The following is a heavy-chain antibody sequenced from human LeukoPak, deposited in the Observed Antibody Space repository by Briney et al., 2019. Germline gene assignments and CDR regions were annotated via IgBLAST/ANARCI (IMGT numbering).Heavy chain of an antibody. J-gene: IGHJ4*02. D-gene: IGHD3-22*01. CDR2: ISWDGVAT. CDR1: GFTFDDYT. Sequence: PGGSLRLSCAASGFTFDDYTMHWVRQAPGEGLEWLSLISWDGVATYYGDSVKGRFTISRDNSRNSLYLQMNNLRVDDTAFYYCAKDIAPSTMMLFEFWGQGTLVTVSS. CDR3: AKDIAPSTMMLFEF. V-gene: IGHV3-43*01.